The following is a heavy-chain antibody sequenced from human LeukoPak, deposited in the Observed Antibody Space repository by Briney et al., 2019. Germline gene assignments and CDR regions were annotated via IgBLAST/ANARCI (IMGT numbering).Heavy chain of an antibody. CDR2: VIPIFSTA. CDR3: AATGRIAVAGT. Sequence: VASVKVSCKASGGTFSNYAIGWVRQAPGQGLEWMGGVIPIFSTANYAQKFQGRVTITADRSTSTAYMELSSLRSEDTAVYYCAATGRIAVAGTWGQGTLVTVSS. V-gene: IGHV1-69*06. CDR1: GGTFSNYA. J-gene: IGHJ4*02. D-gene: IGHD6-19*01.